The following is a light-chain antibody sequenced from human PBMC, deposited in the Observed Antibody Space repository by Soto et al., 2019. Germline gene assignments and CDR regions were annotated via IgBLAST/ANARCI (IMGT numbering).Light chain of an antibody. Sequence: DIEMTQSPPILSVSPGEGATLSCRASQRISTNLAWYQHIPGQAPRLLIYGASSRATGIPDRFSGSGSGTDFTLTISRLEPEDFAVYYCQQYGSSPVTFGGGTKVDIK. CDR3: QQYGSSPVT. CDR2: GAS. J-gene: IGKJ4*01. CDR1: QRISTN. V-gene: IGKV3-20*01.